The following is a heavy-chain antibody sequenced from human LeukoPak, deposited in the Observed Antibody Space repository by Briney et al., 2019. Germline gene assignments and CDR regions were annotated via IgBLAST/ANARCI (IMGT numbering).Heavy chain of an antibody. CDR3: ARGGQGDGYSADEAFDY. D-gene: IGHD5-24*01. V-gene: IGHV6-1*01. CDR1: GDSVVSNSTA. CDR2: TYYRSKWYN. J-gene: IGHJ3*01. Sequence: SQTLPLTCVISGDSVVSNSTACNWIRQSPSRGLEWLGRTYYRSKWYNDYAVSVKSRITINPDTSKNQFSLQLNSVTPEDTAVYYCARGGQGDGYSADEAFDYWGQGTMVTVS.